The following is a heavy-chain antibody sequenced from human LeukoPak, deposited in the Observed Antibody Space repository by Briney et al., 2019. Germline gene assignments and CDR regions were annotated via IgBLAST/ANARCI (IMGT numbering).Heavy chain of an antibody. CDR3: AKDLSKSRITMVRGVPSPSDY. CDR2: ISGSGGST. V-gene: IGHV3-23*01. CDR1: GFTFSSHA. D-gene: IGHD3-10*01. Sequence: GGSLRLSCAASGFTFSSHAMSWVRQAPGKGLECVSAISGSGGSTYYADSVKGRFTISRDNSKNTLYLQMNSLRAEDTAVYYCAKDLSKSRITMVRGVPSPSDYWGQGTLVTVSS. J-gene: IGHJ4*02.